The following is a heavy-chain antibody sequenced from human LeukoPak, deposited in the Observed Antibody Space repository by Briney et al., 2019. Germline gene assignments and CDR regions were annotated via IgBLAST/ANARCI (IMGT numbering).Heavy chain of an antibody. J-gene: IGHJ6*03. D-gene: IGHD3-9*01. Sequence: GGSLTLSCAASGVNVNVAYLSWVRQAPGKGLEWVSLINSVGSAYYADSVKGRFTISRDNAKNPLYLQMNSLSAEDTAVYYCASANDNYYYYMHVWGKGTTVTISS. V-gene: IGHV3-66*01. CDR3: ASANDNYYYYMHV. CDR1: GVNVNVAY. CDR2: INSVGSA.